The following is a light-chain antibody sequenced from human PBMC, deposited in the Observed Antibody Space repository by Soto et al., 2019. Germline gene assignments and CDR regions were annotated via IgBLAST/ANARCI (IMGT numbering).Light chain of an antibody. J-gene: IGKJ1*01. CDR3: QQSYSTPWT. CDR2: AAS. CDR1: QSISSY. Sequence: IQMTQSPSSLSASVGDRVTITCRASQSISSYLNWYQQKPGKAPKLLIYAASSLQSGLPSRFSGSGSGTDFTLTISSLQPEDFATYYCQQSYSTPWTFGQGTKVEIK. V-gene: IGKV1-39*01.